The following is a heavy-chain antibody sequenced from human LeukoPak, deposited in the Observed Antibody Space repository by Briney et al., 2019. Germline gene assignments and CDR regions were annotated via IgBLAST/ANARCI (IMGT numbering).Heavy chain of an antibody. CDR2: ISYDGSNK. CDR1: GFTFSSYA. CDR3: AKGPLTEVAGTTWDY. Sequence: GGSLRLSCAASGFTFSSYAMHWVRQAPGKGLEWVAVISYDGSNKYYADSVKGRFTISRGNSKNTLYLQMNSLRAEDTAVYYCAKGPLTEVAGTTWDYWGQGTPVTVSS. V-gene: IGHV3-30-3*01. J-gene: IGHJ4*02. D-gene: IGHD6-19*01.